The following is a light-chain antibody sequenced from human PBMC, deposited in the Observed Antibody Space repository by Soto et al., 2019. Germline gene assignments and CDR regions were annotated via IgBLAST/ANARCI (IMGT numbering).Light chain of an antibody. CDR2: EAS. Sequence: AIPMTQSPSSLSASVGDTVTFTCRASQDIGKDLGWYQQKPGEAPVLLIYEASTAQSGVPSRFTGSGFGTEFTLTISSLQPEDFATYYCLQDYNYPRTFGLGTRVGIK. V-gene: IGKV1-6*01. CDR1: QDIGKD. CDR3: LQDYNYPRT. J-gene: IGKJ1*01.